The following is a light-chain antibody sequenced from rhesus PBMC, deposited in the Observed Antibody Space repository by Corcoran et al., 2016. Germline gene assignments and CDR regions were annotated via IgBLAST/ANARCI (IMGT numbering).Light chain of an antibody. J-gene: IGKJ4*01. CDR2: KAS. V-gene: IGKV1-21*01. CDR1: QGISSW. Sequence: DIQMTQSPSSLSASVGDKVTITCRASQGISSWLAWYQQKPGKDPKALIYKASSLKSGVPSRFSGSWSVTDFPLPISSLRPEDFATCYCLQYKSSPSFGGGTKVESK. CDR3: LQYKSSPS.